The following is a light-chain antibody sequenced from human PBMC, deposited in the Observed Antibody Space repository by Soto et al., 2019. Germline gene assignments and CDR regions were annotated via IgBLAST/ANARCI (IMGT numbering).Light chain of an antibody. Sequence: QSVLTQPRSVSGSPGQSVTISCTGTSNDVGGYNYVSWYQQHPGKAPKFMIYDVSKRPSGVPDRFSGSKSGNTASLTISGLQADDEADYYCCSYAGSYTLVFGGGTKLTVL. CDR3: CSYAGSYTLV. CDR1: SNDVGGYNY. J-gene: IGLJ2*01. V-gene: IGLV2-11*01. CDR2: DVS.